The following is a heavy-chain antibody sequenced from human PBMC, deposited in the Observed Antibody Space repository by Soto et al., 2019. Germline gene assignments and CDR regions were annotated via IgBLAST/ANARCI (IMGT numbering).Heavy chain of an antibody. Sequence: QVQLVQSGAEVKKPWSSVKVSCKASGGTFSSYAISWVRQAPGQGLEWMGGIIPIFGTANYAQKSQGRVTITADEYTSTAYMELSSLKSEDTEVYYCAVSPTLMDVWGQGTTVTVSS. CDR3: AVSPTLMDV. CDR1: GGTFSSYA. J-gene: IGHJ6*02. V-gene: IGHV1-69*01. CDR2: IIPIFGTA.